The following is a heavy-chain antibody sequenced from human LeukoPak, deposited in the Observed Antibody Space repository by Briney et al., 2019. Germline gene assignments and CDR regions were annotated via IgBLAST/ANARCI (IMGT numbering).Heavy chain of an antibody. J-gene: IGHJ6*03. Sequence: GGSLRLSCAASGFTFSSYEMNWVRQAPGKGLEWVSYISSGGGTIIYYADSVKGRFTISKDNAKNSLYLQMNSLRAVDTAVYYCARVRKDCYYYYMDVWGKGTTVTVSS. CDR1: GFTFSSYE. CDR3: ARVRKDCYYYYMDV. CDR2: ISSGGGTII. V-gene: IGHV3-48*03.